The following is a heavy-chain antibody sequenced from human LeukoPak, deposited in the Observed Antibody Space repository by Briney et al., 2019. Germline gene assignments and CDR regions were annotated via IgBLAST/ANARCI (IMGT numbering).Heavy chain of an antibody. CDR3: AKDRALKSSGSYYTFDY. CDR2: ISYDGSNK. Sequence: GGSLRLSCAASGFTFSSYGMHWVRQAPGKGLEWVAVISYDGSNKYYADSVKGRFTISRDNSKNTLYLQMNSLRAEDTAVYYCAKDRALKSSGSYYTFDYWGQGTLVTVSS. J-gene: IGHJ4*02. V-gene: IGHV3-30*18. D-gene: IGHD3-10*01. CDR1: GFTFSSYG.